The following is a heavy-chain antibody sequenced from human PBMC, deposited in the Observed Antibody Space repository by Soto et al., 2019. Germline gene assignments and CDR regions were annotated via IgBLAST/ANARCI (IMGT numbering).Heavy chain of an antibody. V-gene: IGHV3-11*01. D-gene: IGHD6-6*01. Sequence: PGGSLRLSCAASGFTFSDYYMSWIRQAPGKGLEWVSYISSSGSTIYYADSVKGRFTISRDNAKNSLYLQMNSLRAEDTAVYYCARDSGRQLVRYYFDYWGQGTLVTVSS. J-gene: IGHJ4*02. CDR2: ISSSGSTI. CDR1: GFTFSDYY. CDR3: ARDSGRQLVRYYFDY.